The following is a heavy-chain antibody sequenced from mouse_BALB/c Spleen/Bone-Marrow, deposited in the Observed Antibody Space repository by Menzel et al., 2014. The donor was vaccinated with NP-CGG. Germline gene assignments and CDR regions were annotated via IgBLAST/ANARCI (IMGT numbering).Heavy chain of an antibody. J-gene: IGHJ4*01. CDR3: ARIGSSFYYYAMDY. D-gene: IGHD1-1*01. Sequence: EVMLVESGGGLVQPGGSLRLSCATSGFTLTDYYMSWVRQPPGKALEWLGFIRNKANGYTTEYSASVKGRFTISRDNSQSILYLQMNTLRAEDSATYYCARIGSSFYYYAMDYWGQGTSVTVSS. V-gene: IGHV7-3*02. CDR2: IRNKANGYTT. CDR1: GFTLTDYY.